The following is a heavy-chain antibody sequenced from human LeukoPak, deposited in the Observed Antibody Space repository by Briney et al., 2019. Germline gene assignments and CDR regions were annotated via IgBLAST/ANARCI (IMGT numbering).Heavy chain of an antibody. Sequence: PGGSLRLSCEASGFTFSTFAMIWVRQPPGKGLEWVSSIFPSGGEIHYADSVRGRFTISRDNSKSTLSLQMNSLRAEDTAIYYCAKDHSPTDDAFDIWGQGTMVTVSS. V-gene: IGHV3-23*01. J-gene: IGHJ3*02. CDR3: AKDHSPTDDAFDI. CDR1: GFTFSTFA. CDR2: IFPSGGEI.